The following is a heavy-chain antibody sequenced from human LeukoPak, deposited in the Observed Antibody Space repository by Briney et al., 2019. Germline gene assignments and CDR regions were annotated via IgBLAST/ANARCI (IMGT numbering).Heavy chain of an antibody. D-gene: IGHD3-10*01. CDR1: GGSISNNNYY. CDR2: SYYTGST. Sequence: PSETLSLTCTVSGGSISNNNYYWAWIRQPPGKGLEWIGISYYTGSTYYNPSLKSRVTISVDTSKNQFSLKLSSVTAADTAVYYCARHADSGFGQLAFDYWGQGTLVTVSS. V-gene: IGHV4-39*01. CDR3: ARHADSGFGQLAFDY. J-gene: IGHJ4*02.